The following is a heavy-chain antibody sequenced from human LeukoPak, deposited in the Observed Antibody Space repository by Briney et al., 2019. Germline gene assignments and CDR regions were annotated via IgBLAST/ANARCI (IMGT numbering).Heavy chain of an antibody. CDR3: ARVLFGVVIIRWFDP. V-gene: IGHV3-21*01. CDR2: ISSSSSYI. CDR1: GFTFSTNS. J-gene: IGHJ5*02. D-gene: IGHD3-3*01. Sequence: GGSLRLSCAASGFTFSTNSMNWVRQAPGKGLEWVSSISSSSSYIYYADSVKGRFTISRDNAKKSLFLDMNSLRAEDTAVYYCARVLFGVVIIRWFDPWGQGTLVTVSS.